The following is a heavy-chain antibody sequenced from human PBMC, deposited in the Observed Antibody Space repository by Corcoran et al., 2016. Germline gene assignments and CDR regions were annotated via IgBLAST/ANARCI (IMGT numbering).Heavy chain of an antibody. V-gene: IGHV4-28*01. Sequence: QVQLQESGPGLVKPSDTLSLTCAVSGYSISSSNWWGWIRQPPGKGLEWIGYIYYSGSTYYNPSLKSRVTMSVDTSKNQFSLKLSSVTAVDTAVYYCARCVPYHPVGATQFGWFDPWGQGTLVTVSS. CDR1: GYSISSSNW. D-gene: IGHD1-26*01. J-gene: IGHJ5*02. CDR2: IYYSGST. CDR3: ARCVPYHPVGATQFGWFDP.